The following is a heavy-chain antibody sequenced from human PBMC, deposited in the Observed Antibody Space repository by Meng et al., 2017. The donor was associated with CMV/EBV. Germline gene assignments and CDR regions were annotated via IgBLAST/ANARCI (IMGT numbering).Heavy chain of an antibody. Sequence: EVQLVGSGGGLGQPWGSLRLSCAASGFTVSSNYMSWVRQAPGKGLEWVSVIYSGGSTYYADSVKGRFTISRDNSKNTLYLQMNSLRAEDTAVYYCAREGDGYDKAPYWGQGTLVTVSS. CDR3: AREGDGYDKAPY. CDR1: GFTVSSNY. J-gene: IGHJ4*02. CDR2: IYSGGST. V-gene: IGHV3-66*01. D-gene: IGHD5-24*01.